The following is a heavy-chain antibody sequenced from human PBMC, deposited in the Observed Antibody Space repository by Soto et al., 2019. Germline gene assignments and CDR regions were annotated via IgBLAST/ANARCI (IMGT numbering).Heavy chain of an antibody. V-gene: IGHV4-59*08. CDR1: GGSISSYY. CDR2: IYYSGST. CDR3: ARHCSGDDYVWGSYRPEFDY. D-gene: IGHD3-16*02. Sequence: PSETLSLTCTVSGGSISSYYWSWIRQPPGKGLEWIGYIYYSGSTNYNPSLKSRVTISVDTSKNQFSLKLSSVTAADTAVYYCARHCSGDDYVWGSYRPEFDYRGQRTPVTVSS. J-gene: IGHJ4*02.